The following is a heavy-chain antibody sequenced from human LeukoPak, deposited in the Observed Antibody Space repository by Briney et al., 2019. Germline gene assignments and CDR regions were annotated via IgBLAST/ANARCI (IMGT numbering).Heavy chain of an antibody. Sequence: SQTLSLTCTVPGGSISSGSYYWSWIRQPAGKGLEWIGRIYTSGSTNYNRSLKSRVTISVDTSKNQFSLKPSSVTAADTAVYYCARDLLWGEDYYMDVWGKGTTVTVSS. J-gene: IGHJ6*03. D-gene: IGHD3-16*01. V-gene: IGHV4-61*02. CDR3: ARDLLWGEDYYMDV. CDR2: IYTSGST. CDR1: GGSISSGSYY.